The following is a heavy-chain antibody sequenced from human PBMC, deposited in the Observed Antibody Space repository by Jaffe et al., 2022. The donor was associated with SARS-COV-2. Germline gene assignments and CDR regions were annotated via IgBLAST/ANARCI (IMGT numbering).Heavy chain of an antibody. CDR2: ITPIFGTT. CDR3: ARNYYYDSSGFGSGAFDI. Sequence: QVQLVQSGAEVIKPGSSVKVSCKASGGTFTNYTITWVRQGPGQGLEWVGGITPIFGTTSYAQNFRGRLTITADESTNTTFMELSSLRSEDTAIYYCARNYYYDSSGFGSGAFDIWGQGTRVTVSS. J-gene: IGHJ3*02. CDR1: GGTFTNYT. D-gene: IGHD3-22*01. V-gene: IGHV1-69*01.